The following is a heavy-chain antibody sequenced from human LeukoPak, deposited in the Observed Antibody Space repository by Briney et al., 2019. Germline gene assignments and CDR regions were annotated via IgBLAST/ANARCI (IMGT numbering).Heavy chain of an antibody. CDR3: AGRVTGYSSGYVY. J-gene: IGHJ4*02. V-gene: IGHV3-23*01. CDR1: GFTFSNYA. Sequence: GGSLRLSCVASGFTFSNYAMSWVRQAPEKGLDWVSVISGSAHKIRYTDSVKGRFTISRDNSENTVYLQMNNLRAEDTALYYCAGRVTGYSSGYVYWGQGTLVTVSS. CDR2: ISGSAHKI. D-gene: IGHD5-18*01.